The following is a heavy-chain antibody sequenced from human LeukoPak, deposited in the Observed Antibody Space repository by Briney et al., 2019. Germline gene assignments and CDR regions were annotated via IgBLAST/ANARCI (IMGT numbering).Heavy chain of an antibody. Sequence: GGSLRLSCAASGFTVSSNYMSWVRQAPGKGLEWVSVIYSGGSTYYADSVKGRFTISRDNSKNTLYLQMNSLRAEDTAVYYCARTYPLYGMDVWGQGTTVTVSS. CDR1: GFTVSSNY. CDR3: ARTYPLYGMDV. CDR2: IYSGGST. V-gene: IGHV3-53*01. J-gene: IGHJ6*02.